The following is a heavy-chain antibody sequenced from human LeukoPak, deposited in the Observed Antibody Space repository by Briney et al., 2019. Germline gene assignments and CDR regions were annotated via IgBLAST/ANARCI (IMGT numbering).Heavy chain of an antibody. Sequence: QSGGSLRLSCAGSGFTFSSYAMSWVLQAPGKGLEWVSSISGSGYTTYYPDSVKGRFTISRDNSKSTLYLQMNSLRAEDTAVYYCAKGGGSSCYSPSDYWGQGTLVTVSS. CDR2: ISGSGYTT. V-gene: IGHV3-23*01. J-gene: IGHJ4*02. CDR1: GFTFSSYA. D-gene: IGHD2-15*01. CDR3: AKGGGSSCYSPSDY.